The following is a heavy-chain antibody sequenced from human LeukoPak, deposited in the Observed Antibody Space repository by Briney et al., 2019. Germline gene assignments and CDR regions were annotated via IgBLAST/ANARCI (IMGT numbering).Heavy chain of an antibody. Sequence: GESLQISCKGSGYSFTSYWIGWVRQMPGKGLEWMGIIWPDDSDKRYSPSFQGQVTISADKSISTAYLQWSSLKASDTAMYYCARQGKDGYRVVDYWGQGTLVTVSS. CDR2: IWPDDSDK. CDR1: GYSFTSYW. V-gene: IGHV5-51*01. CDR3: ARQGKDGYRVVDY. D-gene: IGHD5-24*01. J-gene: IGHJ4*02.